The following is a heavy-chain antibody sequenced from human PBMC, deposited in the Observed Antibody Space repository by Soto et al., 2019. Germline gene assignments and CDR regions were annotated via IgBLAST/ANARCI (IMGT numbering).Heavy chain of an antibody. D-gene: IGHD2-21*02. CDR1: GFTFSSYA. J-gene: IGHJ4*02. V-gene: IGHV3-30*18. Sequence: QVQLVESGGGVVQPGRSLRLSCVVSGFTFSSYAMHWVRQAPGKGLEWVALISNDGSNKNYADSVKGRFTISRDKSKNTLYLQMSNLRGEDTAVYYCAKDCGGDCPFNWGQGTLVTVSS. CDR2: ISNDGSNK. CDR3: AKDCGGDCPFN.